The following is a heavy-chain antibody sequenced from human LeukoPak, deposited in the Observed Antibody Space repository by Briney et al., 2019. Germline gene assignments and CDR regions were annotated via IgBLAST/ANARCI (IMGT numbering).Heavy chain of an antibody. CDR2: TYTSGST. V-gene: IGHV4-4*07. D-gene: IGHD3-22*01. CDR3: ARTALGGTSGYYLGVFDY. CDR1: GGSISIYY. Sequence: SETLSLTCTVSGGSISIYYWSCIRHPAGKGLEWIGRTYTSGSTKYNPSLKSRVTMSVDTSKNQFSLKLSSVTAADTAVYYCARTALGGTSGYYLGVFDYWGQGTLVTVSS. J-gene: IGHJ4*02.